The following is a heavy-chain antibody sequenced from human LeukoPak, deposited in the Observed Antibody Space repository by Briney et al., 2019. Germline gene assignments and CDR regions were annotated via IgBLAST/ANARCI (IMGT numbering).Heavy chain of an antibody. CDR2: INPNSGGT. CDR1: AYTFTGYY. CDR3: TREYCSSTGCPLDY. D-gene: IGHD2-2*01. J-gene: IGHJ4*02. Sequence: ASVKVSCKASAYTFTGYYMHWVRQAPGQGLEWMGWINPNSGGTNYAQKFQGRVTMTRDTSISTAYMELSRLRSDDTAVYYCTREYCSSTGCPLDYWGQGTLVTVSS. V-gene: IGHV1-2*02.